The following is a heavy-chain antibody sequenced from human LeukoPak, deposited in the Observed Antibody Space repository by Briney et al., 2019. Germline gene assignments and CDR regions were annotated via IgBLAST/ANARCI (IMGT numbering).Heavy chain of an antibody. CDR2: IYYSGST. J-gene: IGHJ4*02. CDR3: ARDGDYFDY. D-gene: IGHD3-3*01. V-gene: IGHV4-61*01. Sequence: SETLSLTCTVSGGSFSSGSYYWSWIRQPPGKGLEWIGYIYYSGSTNYNPSLKSRVTISVDTSKNQFSLKLSSVTAADTAVYYCARDGDYFDYWGQGTLVTVSS. CDR1: GGSFSSGSYY.